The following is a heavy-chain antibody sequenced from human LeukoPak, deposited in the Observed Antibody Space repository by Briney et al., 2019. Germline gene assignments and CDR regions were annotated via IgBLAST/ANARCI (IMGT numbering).Heavy chain of an antibody. D-gene: IGHD6-6*01. Sequence: SETLSLTCAVSGDSISSSKWWSWVRQSPGKGPEWIGEIYHTGSTNYNPSLKSRVAISVDKSKNQFSLKLSSVTAADTAVYYCARHRAYSSSSPFDYWGQGTLVTVSS. CDR3: ARHRAYSSSSPFDY. V-gene: IGHV4-4*02. J-gene: IGHJ4*02. CDR1: GDSISSSKW. CDR2: IYHTGST.